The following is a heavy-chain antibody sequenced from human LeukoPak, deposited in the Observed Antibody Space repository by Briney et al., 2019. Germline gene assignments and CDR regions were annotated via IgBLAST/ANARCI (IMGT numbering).Heavy chain of an antibody. J-gene: IGHJ4*02. CDR2: INPSGGST. CDR3: AIRTNRIAEIDY. V-gene: IGHV1-46*01. Sequence: ASVKVSCKASGYTFTSYYMHWVRQAPGQGLEWMGIINPSGGSTSYAQKFQGRVTMTRDTSTSTVYMELSSPRSEDTAVYYCAIRTNRIAEIDYWGQGTLVTVSS. CDR1: GYTFTSYY. D-gene: IGHD6-13*01.